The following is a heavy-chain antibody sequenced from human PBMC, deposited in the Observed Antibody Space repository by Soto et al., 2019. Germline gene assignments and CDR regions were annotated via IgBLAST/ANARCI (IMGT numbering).Heavy chain of an antibody. CDR2: IIPIFGTA. CDR1: GGTFSSYA. CDR3: ARESSTIFGVVTYNWFDP. J-gene: IGHJ5*02. Sequence: GASVKVSCKASGGTFSSYAISWVRQAPGQGLEWMGGIIPIFGTANYAQKFQGRVTITADESTSTAYMELSSLRSEDTAVYYCARESSTIFGVVTYNWFDPWGQGTLVTVSS. V-gene: IGHV1-69*13. D-gene: IGHD3-3*01.